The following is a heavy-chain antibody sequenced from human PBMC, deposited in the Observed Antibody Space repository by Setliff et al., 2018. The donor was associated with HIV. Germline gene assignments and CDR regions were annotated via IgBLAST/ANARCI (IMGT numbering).Heavy chain of an antibody. CDR3: AKVGLYDSFGYANGLPDAFDT. J-gene: IGHJ3*02. D-gene: IGHD3-22*01. V-gene: IGHV3-33*06. CDR1: GFTFSNYG. CDR2: MWYDGNKK. Sequence: QSGGSLRLSCAASGFTFSNYGMHWVRQAPGKGQQWVAVMWYDGNKKYYADSVKGRFTIPRDNSKNTLYLQMNSQRAEDTATYYGAKVGLYDSFGYANGLPDAFDTWGQGTMVTVSS.